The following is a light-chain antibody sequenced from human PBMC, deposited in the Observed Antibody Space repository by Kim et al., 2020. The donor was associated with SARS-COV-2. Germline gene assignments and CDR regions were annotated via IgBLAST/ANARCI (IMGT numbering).Light chain of an antibody. CDR1: SSDVGGYNY. CDR2: DVS. V-gene: IGLV2-11*01. Sequence: QSALTQPRSVSGSPGQSVTISCTGTSSDVGGYNYVSWYQQHPGKAPKLMIYDVSKRPSGVPDRFSGSKSGNTASLTNSGLQAEDEADYYCCSYAGSYTPVVFGGGTQLTVL. CDR3: CSYAGSYTPVV. J-gene: IGLJ2*01.